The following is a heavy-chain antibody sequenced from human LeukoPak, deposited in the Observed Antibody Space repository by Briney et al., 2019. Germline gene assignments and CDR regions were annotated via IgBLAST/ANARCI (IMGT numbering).Heavy chain of an antibody. V-gene: IGHV1-2*02. CDR1: GYTFTSYY. J-gene: IGHJ4*02. CDR2: INPNSGGT. D-gene: IGHD2-2*01. Sequence: GASVKVSCKASGYTFTSYYMHWVRQAPGQGLEWMGWINPNSGGTNYAQKFQGRVTMTRDTSISTAYMELSRLRSDDTAVYYCARDNVGPYCSSTSCYPPSPNYYDIYWGQGTLVTVSS. CDR3: ARDNVGPYCSSTSCYPPSPNYYDIY.